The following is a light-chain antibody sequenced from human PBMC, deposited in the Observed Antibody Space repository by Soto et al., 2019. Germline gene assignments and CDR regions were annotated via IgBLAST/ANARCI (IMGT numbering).Light chain of an antibody. CDR3: QQYNSFSLIT. Sequence: DLQMTQSPSTLSASVGDTVTITCRASQSISRWLAWYQQKPGKAPKILISDASILENGVPSRFSGTGSGTEFTLTISNLQPDDFATYFCQQYNSFSLITFGQGTRLEIK. CDR1: QSISRW. CDR2: DAS. J-gene: IGKJ5*01. V-gene: IGKV1-5*01.